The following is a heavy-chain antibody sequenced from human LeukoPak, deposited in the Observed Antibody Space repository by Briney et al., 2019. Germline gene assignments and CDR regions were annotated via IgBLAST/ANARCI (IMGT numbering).Heavy chain of an antibody. CDR2: IYYSGST. V-gene: IGHV4-59*12. D-gene: IGHD3-3*01. Sequence: SETLSLTCTVSGGSISSYYWSWIRQPPGKGLEWIGYIYYSGSTNYNPSLKSRVTISVDTSKNQFSLKLSSVTAADTAVYYCARGDTIFGVVPTFDYWGQGTLVTVSS. J-gene: IGHJ4*02. CDR1: GGSISSYY. CDR3: ARGDTIFGVVPTFDY.